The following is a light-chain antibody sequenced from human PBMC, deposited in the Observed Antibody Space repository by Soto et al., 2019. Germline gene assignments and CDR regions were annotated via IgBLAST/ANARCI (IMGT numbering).Light chain of an antibody. CDR1: QSVSSY. Sequence: EIVLTQSPATLSLSPGERATLSCRASQSVSSYLAWYQQKPGQAPRLLIYDAYNRATGIPARFSGSGSGTDFTLPISSLEHEDFAVYYCQQRSNWLTFGGGTKVEIK. CDR3: QQRSNWLT. CDR2: DAY. J-gene: IGKJ4*01. V-gene: IGKV3-11*01.